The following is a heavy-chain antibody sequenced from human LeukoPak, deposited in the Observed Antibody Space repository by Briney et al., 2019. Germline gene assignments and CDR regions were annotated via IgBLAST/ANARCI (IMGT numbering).Heavy chain of an antibody. CDR3: AKAHNPPGIAAAVYFDY. CDR2: ISGSGGST. CDR1: GFTFSSYA. V-gene: IGHV3-23*01. D-gene: IGHD6-13*01. J-gene: IGHJ4*02. Sequence: GGSLRLSCAASGFTFSSYAMSWVRQAPGKGLEWVSAISGSGGSTYYADSVKGRFTISRDNSKNTLYLQMNSLRAEDTAVYYCAKAHNPPGIAAAVYFDYWGQGTLATVSS.